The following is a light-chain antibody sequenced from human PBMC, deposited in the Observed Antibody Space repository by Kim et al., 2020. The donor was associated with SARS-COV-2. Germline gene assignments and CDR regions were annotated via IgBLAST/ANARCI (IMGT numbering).Light chain of an antibody. CDR2: AAS. CDR3: QQSYSSPLT. V-gene: IGKV1-39*01. CDR1: QSINTY. J-gene: IGKJ4*01. Sequence: ASVGDRVTITCRASQSINTYLNWYQQKPGKAPKLLIYAASSLQSRVPSRFSGSGSGTDFTLTISSLQPEDFATYYCQQSYSSPLTFGGGTKVDIK.